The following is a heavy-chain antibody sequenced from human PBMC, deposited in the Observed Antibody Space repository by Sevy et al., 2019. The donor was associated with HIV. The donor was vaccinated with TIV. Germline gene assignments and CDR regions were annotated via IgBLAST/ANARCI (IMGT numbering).Heavy chain of an antibody. J-gene: IGHJ4*02. Sequence: GGSLRLSCAASGLTFNNAWMTWVRQAPGKGLEWVGRIKSQGDGGTIDYAAPVKGRFTISRDDSKNTLYLQMNSLKTEDTAVYYCTTKGDFWSGYQYFDYWGQGTLVTVSS. V-gene: IGHV3-15*01. CDR1: GLTFNNAW. CDR2: IKSQGDGGTI. CDR3: TTKGDFWSGYQYFDY. D-gene: IGHD3-3*01.